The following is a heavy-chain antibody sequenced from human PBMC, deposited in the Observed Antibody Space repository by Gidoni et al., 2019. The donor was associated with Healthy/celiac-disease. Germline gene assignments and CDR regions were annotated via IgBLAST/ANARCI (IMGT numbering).Heavy chain of an antibody. V-gene: IGHV3-23*01. CDR2: ISGSVGST. D-gene: IGHD4-17*01. Sequence: EVQLLESGGGLVQPGGSLRLSCAASGSTCSSYAMSWVRQAPGKGLGWVSAISGSVGSTYYADSVKGRFTISRDNSKNTLYLQMNSLRAEDTAVYYCAQDRPEVDYGGTFRMDVWGQGTTVTVS. CDR1: GSTCSSYA. J-gene: IGHJ6*02. CDR3: AQDRPEVDYGGTFRMDV.